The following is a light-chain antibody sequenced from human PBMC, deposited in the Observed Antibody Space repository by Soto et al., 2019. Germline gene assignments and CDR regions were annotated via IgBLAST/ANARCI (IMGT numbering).Light chain of an antibody. V-gene: IGKV1-39*01. Sequence: DIPMTQSPSSLSASVGDSVTITCRASQSIRSYLNWYQQKPGKAPKLLIYAASSLQSGVPSRFSGSGSGTDFTLTISSLQPEDFATYYCQQSSTFGGGTKVEIK. CDR3: QQSST. CDR1: QSIRSY. CDR2: AAS. J-gene: IGKJ4*01.